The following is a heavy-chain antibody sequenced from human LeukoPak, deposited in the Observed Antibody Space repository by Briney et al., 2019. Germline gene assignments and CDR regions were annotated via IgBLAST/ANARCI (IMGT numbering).Heavy chain of an antibody. CDR2: IWYDGSNK. Sequence: GGSLRLSCAASGFTFSSYDMHWVRQAPGKGLEWVAVIWYDGSNKYYADPVKGRFTISRDNSKNTLYLQMNSLRAEDTAVYYCARVHGSSWHHYFDYWGQGTLVTVSS. CDR1: GFTFSSYD. D-gene: IGHD6-13*01. J-gene: IGHJ4*02. CDR3: ARVHGSSWHHYFDY. V-gene: IGHV3-33*01.